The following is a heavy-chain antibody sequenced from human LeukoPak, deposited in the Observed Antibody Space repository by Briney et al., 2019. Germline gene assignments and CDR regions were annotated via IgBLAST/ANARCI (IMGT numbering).Heavy chain of an antibody. CDR2: ISPSGDIT. J-gene: IGHJ4*02. CDR3: AKDDAWLRFGE. D-gene: IGHD3-10*01. CDR1: GFIFSNYA. V-gene: IGHV3-23*01. Sequence: PGGSLRLSCATSGFIFSNYAVNWVRQAPGKGLEWVSGISPSGDITYYADSVKGRFTISRDNSKNTLYLEVISLTAEDTAVYYCAKDDAWLRFGEWSQGTLVTVSS.